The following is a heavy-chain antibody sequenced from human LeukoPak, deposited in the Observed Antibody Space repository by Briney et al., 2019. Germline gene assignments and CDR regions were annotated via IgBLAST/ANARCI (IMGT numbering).Heavy chain of an antibody. CDR2: IGSDGTKK. J-gene: IGHJ4*02. D-gene: IGHD5/OR15-5a*01. CDR1: GFIFSDHP. Sequence: PGGSLRLSCVASGFIFSDHPFHWVRQSPDKGLEWVALIGSDGTKKYYADSVQGRFTVSRKNSKNTLFLQMNTLRADDTAVYFCARQMTSTRLFDSWGQGTLVTVSS. CDR3: ARQMTSTRLFDS. V-gene: IGHV3-30*04.